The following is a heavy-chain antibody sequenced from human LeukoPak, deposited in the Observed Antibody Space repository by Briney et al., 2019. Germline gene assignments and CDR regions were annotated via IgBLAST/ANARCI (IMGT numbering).Heavy chain of an antibody. J-gene: IGHJ4*02. CDR2: IWYDGSNK. CDR1: GFTFSSYG. D-gene: IGHD3-3*01. CDR3: ARDLRIRFWPCIDY. V-gene: IGHV3-33*01. Sequence: PGGSLRLSCAASGFTFSSYGMHWVRQAPGKGLEWVAVIWYDGSNKYYADSVKGRFTISRDNSKNTLYLQMNSLRAEDTAVYYCARDLRIRFWPCIDYWGQGTLVTVSS.